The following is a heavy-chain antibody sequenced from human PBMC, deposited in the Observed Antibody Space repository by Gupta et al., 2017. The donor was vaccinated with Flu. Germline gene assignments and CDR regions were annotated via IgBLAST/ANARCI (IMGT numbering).Heavy chain of an antibody. J-gene: IGHJ4*02. V-gene: IGHV4-39*02. D-gene: IGHD3-10*01. CDR1: GASIGSNNYY. Sequence: QLHLQESGSGLVKPSETLSLICSVSGASIGSNNYYWDWIRQPPGKGLEWIGSVYYTGSANYNPSLKSRVTMSVDTSKNHFSLKVNSVTAADTAIYYCASYTFAKYYYASGNFDYWGQGARVTVAS. CDR3: ASYTFAKYYYASGNFDY. CDR2: VYYTGSA.